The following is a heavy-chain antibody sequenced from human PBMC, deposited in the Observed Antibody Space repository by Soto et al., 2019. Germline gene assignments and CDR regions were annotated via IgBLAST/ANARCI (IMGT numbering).Heavy chain of an antibody. Sequence: PGGSLRLSCAASGFTFSSYGMHWVRQAPGKGLEWVAVISYDGSNKYYADSVKGRFTISRDNSKNTLYLQMNSLRAGDTAVYYCAKDRWMNLWFGGYGMDVWGQGTTVTVSS. CDR3: AKDRWMNLWFGGYGMDV. V-gene: IGHV3-30*18. D-gene: IGHD3-10*01. CDR1: GFTFSSYG. J-gene: IGHJ6*02. CDR2: ISYDGSNK.